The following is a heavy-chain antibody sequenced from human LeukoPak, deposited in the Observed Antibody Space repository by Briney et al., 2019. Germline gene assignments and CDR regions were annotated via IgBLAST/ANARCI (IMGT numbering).Heavy chain of an antibody. J-gene: IGHJ4*02. V-gene: IGHV3-20*04. CDR2: INWNGGST. CDR1: GFTFDDYG. CDR3: ARERTYYYDSNPDYFDY. D-gene: IGHD3-22*01. Sequence: GGSLRLSCAASGFTFDDYGMSWVRHAPGKGLEWVSGINWNGGSTVYADSVKGRFTISRDNAKNSLYLQMNSLRAGDTALYYCARERTYYYDSNPDYFDYWGQGTLVTVSS.